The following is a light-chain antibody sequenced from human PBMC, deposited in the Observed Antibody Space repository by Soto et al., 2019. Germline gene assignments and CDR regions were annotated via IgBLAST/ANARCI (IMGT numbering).Light chain of an antibody. J-gene: IGKJ4*01. CDR3: QQFATSPLT. CDR1: QSVKTF. V-gene: IGKV3-20*01. CDR2: GAS. Sequence: EIVLTQSPGTLSLSPGERATLSCRASQSVKTFLVWYQQKPGQAPRLLIYGASSRATGIPDRFSGSGSGTDFTLTISRLEPEDFAVYYCQQFATSPLTFGGGTKVDIK.